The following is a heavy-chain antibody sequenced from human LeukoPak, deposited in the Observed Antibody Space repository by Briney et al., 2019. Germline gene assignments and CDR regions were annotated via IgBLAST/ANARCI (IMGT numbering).Heavy chain of an antibody. J-gene: IGHJ4*02. V-gene: IGHV3-74*01. CDR2: ISTDGAIT. Sequence: GGSLRLSCAASGFTFTSVWMHWFRQAPGRGLVWISRISTDGAITGYADSVKGRFTISRDNAKNTLYLQMNSLRAEDTAVNYCARDRTTVTLFDYWGQGALVTVSS. D-gene: IGHD4-17*01. CDR3: ARDRTTVTLFDY. CDR1: GFTFTSVW.